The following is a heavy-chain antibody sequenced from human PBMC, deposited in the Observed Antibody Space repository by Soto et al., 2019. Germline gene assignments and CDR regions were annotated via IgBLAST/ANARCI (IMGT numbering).Heavy chain of an antibody. CDR1: GGSISSGGYS. V-gene: IGHV4-30-2*01. Sequence: SETLSLTCAVSGGSISSGGYSWSWIRQPPGKGLGWIGYIYHSGSTYYNPSLKSRVTISVDRSKNQFSLKLSSVTAADTAVYYCARREFDSSTRRNWFDPWGQGTLVTVSS. CDR2: IYHSGST. J-gene: IGHJ5*02. D-gene: IGHD2-2*01. CDR3: ARREFDSSTRRNWFDP.